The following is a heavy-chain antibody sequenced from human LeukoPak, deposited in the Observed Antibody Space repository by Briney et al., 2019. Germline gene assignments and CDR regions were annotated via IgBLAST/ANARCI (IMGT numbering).Heavy chain of an antibody. CDR1: GFPFSSYQ. V-gene: IGHV3-48*03. CDR3: ARGRVVTQSTYYFDY. D-gene: IGHD4-23*01. CDR2: ISSSGSVK. Sequence: SGGSLRLSCAASGFPFSSYQMNCVRQAPGKGLEWISYISSSGSVKYYADSVKGRFTISRDNAKNSLFLQMNSLRAEDTAVYYCARGRVVTQSTYYFDYWGQGTLVTVSS. J-gene: IGHJ4*02.